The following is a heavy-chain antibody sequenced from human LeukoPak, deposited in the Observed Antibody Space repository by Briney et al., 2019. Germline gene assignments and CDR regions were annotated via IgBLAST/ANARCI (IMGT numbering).Heavy chain of an antibody. CDR3: ARDSIQPEQFDFDY. V-gene: IGHV1-2*02. Sequence: GASVKVSCKASGYTFTGYYMHWVRQAPGQGLEWMGWINPNSGGTNYAQKFQGRVTMIRDTSISTAYMELSRLRSDDTAVYYCARDSIQPEQFDFDYWRQGTLVTVSS. CDR1: GYTFTGYY. CDR2: INPNSGGT. J-gene: IGHJ4*02. D-gene: IGHD5-18*01.